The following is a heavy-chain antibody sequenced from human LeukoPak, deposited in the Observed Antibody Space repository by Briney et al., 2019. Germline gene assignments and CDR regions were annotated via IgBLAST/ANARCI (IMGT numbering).Heavy chain of an antibody. CDR3: ATPPLYSSSSADYYYYMDV. D-gene: IGHD6-6*01. CDR1: GGSISSGSYY. V-gene: IGHV4-61*02. J-gene: IGHJ6*03. CDR2: IYTSGST. Sequence: SETLSLTCTVSGGSISSGSYYWSWIRQPAGKGLEWIGRIYTSGSTNYNPSLKSRVTISVDTSKNQFSLKLSSVTAADTAVYYCATPPLYSSSSADYYYYMDVWGKGTTVTVSS.